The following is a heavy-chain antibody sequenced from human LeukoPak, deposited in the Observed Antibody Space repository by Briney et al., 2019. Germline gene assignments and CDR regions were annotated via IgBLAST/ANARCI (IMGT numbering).Heavy chain of an antibody. CDR1: GGSFSGYY. J-gene: IGHJ4*02. CDR2: IYYSGST. D-gene: IGHD1-26*01. CDR3: ARGGSYFGN. Sequence: TSETLSLTCAVYGGSFSGYYWSWIRQPPGKGLEWIGYIYYSGSTNHNPSLKSRVTISVDTSKNQFSLQLSSVTAADTAVYYCARGGSYFGNWGQGTLVTVSS. V-gene: IGHV4-59*01.